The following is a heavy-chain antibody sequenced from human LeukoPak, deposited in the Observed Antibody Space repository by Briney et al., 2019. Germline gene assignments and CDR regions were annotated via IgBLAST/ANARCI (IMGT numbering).Heavy chain of an antibody. CDR3: ARGSDYGDY. D-gene: IGHD3-3*01. CDR1: GGSISSYY. J-gene: IGHJ4*02. V-gene: IGHV4-59*01. Sequence: PSETLSHTCTVSGGSISSYYWSWIRQPPGKGLEWIGYMYYSGRPNYNPSLKSRVAISINTSKNQFSLRLSSVTAADTAVYYCARGSDYGDYWGEGRLVTVSS. CDR2: MYYSGRP.